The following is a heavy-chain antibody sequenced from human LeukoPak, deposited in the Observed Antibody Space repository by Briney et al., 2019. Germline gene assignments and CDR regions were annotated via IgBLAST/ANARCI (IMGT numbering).Heavy chain of an antibody. CDR3: ATTIGYVVYFDY. D-gene: IGHD2-2*01. CDR2: IYHSGST. CDR1: GYSISSGYY. Sequence: PSQTLSLTCTVSGYSISSGYYWGWIRQPPGKGLEWIGSIYHSGSTYYNPSLKSRVTISVDTSKNQFSLKLSSVTAADTAVYYCATTIGYVVYFDYWGQGTLVTVSS. V-gene: IGHV4-38-2*02. J-gene: IGHJ4*02.